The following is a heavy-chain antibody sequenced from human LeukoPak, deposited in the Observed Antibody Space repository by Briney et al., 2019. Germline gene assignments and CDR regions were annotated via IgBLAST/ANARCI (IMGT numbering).Heavy chain of an antibody. J-gene: IGHJ4*02. CDR2: ISGSGGST. CDR1: GFTFSSYG. V-gene: IGHV3-23*01. D-gene: IGHD3-10*01. CDR3: AKDPQQGYYGSGSYFQDF. Sequence: AGGSLRLSCAASGFTFSSYGMHWVRQAPGKGLEWVSAISGSGGSTYYADSVKGRFTISRDNSKNTLYLQMNSLRAEDTAVYYCAKDPQQGYYGSGSYFQDFWGQGTLVTVSS.